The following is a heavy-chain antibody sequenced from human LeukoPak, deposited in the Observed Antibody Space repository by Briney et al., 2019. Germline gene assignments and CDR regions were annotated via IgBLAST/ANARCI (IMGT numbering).Heavy chain of an antibody. CDR2: GSDVGGT. V-gene: IGHV4-38-2*02. CDR1: GYSISSGYY. Sequence: SETLSLTCTVSGYSISSGYYWGWIRQPPGKGLEWIGEGSDVGGTKYNPSLKSRVTISADTSKNQFSLKLSSVTAADTAVYYCARDPYYYDSSDYWGQGTLVTASS. CDR3: ARDPYYYDSSDY. J-gene: IGHJ4*02. D-gene: IGHD3-22*01.